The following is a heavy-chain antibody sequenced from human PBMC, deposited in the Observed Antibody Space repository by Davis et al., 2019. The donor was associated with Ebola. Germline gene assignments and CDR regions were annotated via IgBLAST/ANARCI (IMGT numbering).Heavy chain of an antibody. V-gene: IGHV3-21*01. CDR3: ARAPAGRWQWPGTACDQ. Sequence: PGGSLRLSCAATGFTFNSNSMNWVRQAPGKGLEWVPSITSDSGRTSYAESVKGRFTISRENAKNSLYLKMNSLRGEDTAVYYCARAPAGRWQWPGTACDQWGQGTLVIVSS. D-gene: IGHD6-19*01. CDR1: GFTFNSNS. J-gene: IGHJ5*02. CDR2: ITSDSGRT.